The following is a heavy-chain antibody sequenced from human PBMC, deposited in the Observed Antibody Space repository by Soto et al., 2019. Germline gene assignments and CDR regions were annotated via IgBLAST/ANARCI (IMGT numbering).Heavy chain of an antibody. CDR1: GFTFSSNA. CDR3: AKRHYFGSGSFALAT. Sequence: EVRLLESGGNLVQPGGSLRLSCAGSGFTFSSNARSWVRQAPGKGLEWVSSVSGDGYASDYADSVKGRFTVSRHNSKNTLYLQMNSLRAEDTAVYYCAKRHYFGSGSFALATWGQGTLVTVSS. CDR2: VSGDGYAS. D-gene: IGHD3-10*01. J-gene: IGHJ4*03. V-gene: IGHV3-23*01.